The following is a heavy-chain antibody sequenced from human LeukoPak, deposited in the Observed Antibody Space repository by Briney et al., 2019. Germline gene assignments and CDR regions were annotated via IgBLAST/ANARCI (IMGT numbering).Heavy chain of an antibody. CDR2: IYYSGTT. V-gene: IGHV4-59*12. CDR3: ARGWGASQDY. Sequence: SETLSLTCSVSGGSISDYYWNWLRQPPGKGLEWIGYIYYSGTTNYNPSLESRVTISVDTSKNQFSLKLSSVTAADTAVYYCARGWGASQDYWGQGTLVTVSS. CDR1: GGSISDYY. J-gene: IGHJ4*02. D-gene: IGHD1-26*01.